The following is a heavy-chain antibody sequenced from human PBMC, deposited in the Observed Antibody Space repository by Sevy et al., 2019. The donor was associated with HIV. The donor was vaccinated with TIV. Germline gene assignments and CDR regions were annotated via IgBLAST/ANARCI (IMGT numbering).Heavy chain of an antibody. CDR1: GFTFSNSN. D-gene: IGHD3-10*01. CDR2: ITSESGYI. Sequence: GGSLRLSCAGAGFTFSNSNMNWVRQAPGKGLQWVSSITSESGYIYYADSVKGRFIISRDNAKNSVYLQMNSLRADDTAEYYCARDRVQPSHWYFDLWGRGTLVTVSS. V-gene: IGHV3-21*01. CDR3: ARDRVQPSHWYFDL. J-gene: IGHJ2*01.